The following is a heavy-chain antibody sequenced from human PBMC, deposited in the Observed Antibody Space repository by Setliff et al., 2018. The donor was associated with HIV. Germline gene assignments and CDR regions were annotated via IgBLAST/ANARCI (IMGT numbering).Heavy chain of an antibody. CDR3: AVMGYCGGNSCYRTEGFDY. CDR2: INPHSGGT. J-gene: IGHJ4*02. D-gene: IGHD2-2*01. V-gene: IGHV1-2*02. CDR1: GYTFTGYY. Sequence: ASVKVSCKASGYTFTGYYIYWVRQAPGQGLEWMGWINPHSGGTNYAQKFQGRVTMTRDTTITTVYMELTRLRSDDTAMFYCAVMGYCGGNSCYRTEGFDYWGQGTLVTVSS.